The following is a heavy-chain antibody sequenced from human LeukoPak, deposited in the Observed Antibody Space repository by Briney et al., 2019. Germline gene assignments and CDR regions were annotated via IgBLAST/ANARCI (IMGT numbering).Heavy chain of an antibody. CDR1: GYSISCGYY. J-gene: IGHJ4*02. D-gene: IGHD6-19*01. V-gene: IGHV4-38-2*01. CDR3: ARVYSSGWYYFDY. CDR2: IYHSGST. Sequence: SETLSLTCAVSGYSISCGYYWGWIRQPPGKGLEWIGSIYHSGSTYYNPSLKSRVTISVDTSKNQFSLKLSSVTAADTAVYYCARVYSSGWYYFDYWGQGTLVTVSS.